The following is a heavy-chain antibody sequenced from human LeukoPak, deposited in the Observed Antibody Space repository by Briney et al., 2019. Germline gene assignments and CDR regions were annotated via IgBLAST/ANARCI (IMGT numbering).Heavy chain of an antibody. Sequence: SSETLSLTCTVSGGSISSYYWSWIRQPPGQGLEWIGYIYYSGSTNYNPSLKSRVTISVDTSKNQFSLKLSSVTAADTAVYYCARTTEAHSWRTRYYDYYMDVWGKGTTVTVSS. J-gene: IGHJ6*03. CDR2: IYYSGST. D-gene: IGHD6-13*01. V-gene: IGHV4-59*01. CDR3: ARTTEAHSWRTRYYDYYMDV. CDR1: GGSISSYY.